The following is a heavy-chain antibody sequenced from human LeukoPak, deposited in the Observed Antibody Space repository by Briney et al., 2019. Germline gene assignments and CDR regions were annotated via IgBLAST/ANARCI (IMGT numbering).Heavy chain of an antibody. CDR1: GYSISTGYY. Sequence: SETLSLTCTVSGYSISTGYYWDWIRQPPGKGLEWIGTFYHGGSTYYNPSLKSRVTISVDTSKNQFSLNLTSVTAADTAVYYCARDSRYSSTLGPLYNWFDPWGQGTLVIVSS. CDR3: ARDSRYSSTLGPLYNWFDP. D-gene: IGHD6-13*01. V-gene: IGHV4-38-2*02. CDR2: FYHGGST. J-gene: IGHJ5*02.